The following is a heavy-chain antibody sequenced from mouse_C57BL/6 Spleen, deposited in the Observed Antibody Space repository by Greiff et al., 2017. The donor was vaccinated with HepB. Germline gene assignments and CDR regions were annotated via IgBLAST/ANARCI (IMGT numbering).Heavy chain of an antibody. CDR2: ISYDGSN. V-gene: IGHV3-6*01. Sequence: EVKLVESGPGLVKPSQSLSLTCSVTGYSITSGYYWNWIRQFPGNKLEWMGYISYDGSNNYNPSLKNRISITRDTSKNQFFLKLNSVTTEDTATYYCARGITTVVAEYFDVWGTGTTVTVSS. CDR3: ARGITTVVAEYFDV. J-gene: IGHJ1*03. CDR1: GYSITSGYY. D-gene: IGHD1-1*01.